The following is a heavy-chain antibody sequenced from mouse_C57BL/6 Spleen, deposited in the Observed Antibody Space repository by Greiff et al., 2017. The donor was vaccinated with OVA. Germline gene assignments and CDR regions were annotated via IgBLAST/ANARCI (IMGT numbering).Heavy chain of an antibody. CDR3: ARLITTVVPYYAMDY. J-gene: IGHJ4*01. V-gene: IGHV5-6*01. Sequence: EVKLMESGGDLVKPGGSLKLSCAASGFTFSSYGMSWVRQTPDKRLEWVATISSGGSYTYYPDSVKGRFTISRDNAKNTLYLQMSSLKSEDTAMYYCARLITTVVPYYAMDYWGQGTSVTVSS. CDR2: ISSGGSYT. D-gene: IGHD1-1*01. CDR1: GFTFSSYG.